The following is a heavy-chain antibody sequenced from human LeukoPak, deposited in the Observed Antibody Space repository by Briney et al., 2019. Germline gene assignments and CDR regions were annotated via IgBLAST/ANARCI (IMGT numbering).Heavy chain of an antibody. CDR1: GYTFTSYG. CDR2: ISAYNGNT. J-gene: IGHJ6*02. Sequence: GASVKVSCKASGYTFTSYGISWVRQAPGQGLEWMGWISAYNGNTNYAQKLQGRVTMTTDTSTSTAYMELRSLRSDDTAVYYCAREGVPPVLRFLDSYYYYYGMDVWGQGTTVTVSS. CDR3: AREGVPPVLRFLDSYYYYYGMDV. V-gene: IGHV1-18*01. D-gene: IGHD3-3*01.